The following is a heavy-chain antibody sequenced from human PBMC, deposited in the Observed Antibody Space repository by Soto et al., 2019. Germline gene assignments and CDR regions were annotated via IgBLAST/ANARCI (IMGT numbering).Heavy chain of an antibody. CDR2: ISSSSSYT. J-gene: IGHJ4*02. V-gene: IGHV3-21*05. Sequence: PGGSVRLSCAASGFTFSSYSMNWVRQAPGKGLEWVSYISSSSSYTNYADSVKGRFTISRDSSKNTLYLQMNSLRAEDTAIYYCAKSYYSVSGNSDYWGQGALVTVSS. D-gene: IGHD3-10*01. CDR1: GFTFSSYS. CDR3: AKSYYSVSGNSDY.